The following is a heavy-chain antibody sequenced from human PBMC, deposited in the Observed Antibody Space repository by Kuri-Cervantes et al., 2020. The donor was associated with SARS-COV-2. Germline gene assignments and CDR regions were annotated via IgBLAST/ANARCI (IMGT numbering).Heavy chain of an antibody. Sequence: LSLTCAASGFTFDDYAMHWVRQAPGKGLEWVSGISWNSGSIGYADSVKGRFTISRDNAKNSLYLQMNSLRAEDTAVYYCANGLIWGLDYWGQGTLVTVSS. CDR2: ISWNSGSI. V-gene: IGHV3-9*01. D-gene: IGHD7-27*01. J-gene: IGHJ4*02. CDR3: ANGLIWGLDY. CDR1: GFTFDDYA.